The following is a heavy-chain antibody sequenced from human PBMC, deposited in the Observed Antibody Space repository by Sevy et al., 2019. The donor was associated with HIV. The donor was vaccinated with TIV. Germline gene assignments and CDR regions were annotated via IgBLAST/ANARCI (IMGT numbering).Heavy chain of an antibody. CDR3: ARERDYTIDFDY. J-gene: IGHJ4*02. V-gene: IGHV3-21*01. CDR1: GFTFSSYN. Sequence: GESLKISCAASGFTFSSYNMNWVRQAPGKGLRWVSSISSRSTYIYYADSVKGRFTISRDNAKNSLYLQMNSLRAEDTAVYYCARERDYTIDFDYWGQGTLVTVSS. CDR2: ISSRSTYI. D-gene: IGHD2-2*02.